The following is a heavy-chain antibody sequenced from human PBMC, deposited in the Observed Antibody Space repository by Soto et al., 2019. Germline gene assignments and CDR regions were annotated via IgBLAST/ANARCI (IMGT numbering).Heavy chain of an antibody. Sequence: PGGSLRLSRAASGFTFSRFEMTWVRQTPGKGLEWVSFISESSRRTYYADSVKGRFTVSRDNSENTLYLQMNNLRADDTALYYRVKGGWLDYWGRGALVTVTS. CDR1: GFTFSRFE. CDR3: VKGGWLDY. D-gene: IGHD2-15*01. V-gene: IGHV3-23*01. J-gene: IGHJ4*02. CDR2: ISESSRRT.